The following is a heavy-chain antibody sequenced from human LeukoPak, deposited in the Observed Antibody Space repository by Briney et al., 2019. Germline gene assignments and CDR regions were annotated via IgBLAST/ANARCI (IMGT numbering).Heavy chain of an antibody. Sequence: SETLSLTCAVYGGSFSGYYWTWIRHTPEKGLEWIGEMNPSGSTNYNPSLKSRVTISVDTSKNQFSLKLSSVTAADTAVYYCARGRQDVTIIVVIMTAVSYYLDVWGKGTTVTVS. D-gene: IGHD3-22*01. V-gene: IGHV4-34*01. CDR1: GGSFSGYY. CDR2: MNPSGST. J-gene: IGHJ6*03. CDR3: ARGRQDVTIIVVIMTAVSYYLDV.